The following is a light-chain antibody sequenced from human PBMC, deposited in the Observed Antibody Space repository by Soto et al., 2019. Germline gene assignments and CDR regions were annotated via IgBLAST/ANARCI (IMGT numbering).Light chain of an antibody. CDR1: SSDVGHYNL. V-gene: IGLV2-14*02. CDR3: AAWDDSLNEVV. CDR2: EGS. Sequence: QSALTQPASVSGSPGQSITISCTGTSSDVGHYNLVSWYQQHPGKAPRLMIHEGSKRPSGVSNRFSGSKSGNTASLAISGLQSEDEADYYCAAWDDSLNEVVFGGGTKLTVL. J-gene: IGLJ2*01.